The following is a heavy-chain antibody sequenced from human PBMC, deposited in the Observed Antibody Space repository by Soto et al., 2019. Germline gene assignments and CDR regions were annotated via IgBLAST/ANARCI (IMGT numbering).Heavy chain of an antibody. CDR1: GFTFSSYA. Sequence: PGGSMRLSCAASGFTFSSYAVNWVRKAPGKGLEWVSVISGSDGSTYYADSVKGRFTISRDNSKNTLNLQMNSLRAEDTAVYYCARRSSSWYFDYWGQGTLVTVSS. V-gene: IGHV3-23*01. CDR3: ARRSSSWYFDY. J-gene: IGHJ4*02. D-gene: IGHD6-13*01. CDR2: ISGSDGST.